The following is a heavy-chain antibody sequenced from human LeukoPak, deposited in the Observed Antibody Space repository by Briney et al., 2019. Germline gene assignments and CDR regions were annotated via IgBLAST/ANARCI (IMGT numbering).Heavy chain of an antibody. CDR2: ISAYNGNT. Sequence: EASVKVSCKASGYTFTSYGISWVRQAPGQGLEWMGWISAYNGNTNYAQKLQGRVTMTTDTSTSTAYMELRSLRSDDTAVYYCARDRGEYDSSGTFDYWGQGTLVTVSS. V-gene: IGHV1-18*01. D-gene: IGHD3-22*01. J-gene: IGHJ4*02. CDR1: GYTFTSYG. CDR3: ARDRGEYDSSGTFDY.